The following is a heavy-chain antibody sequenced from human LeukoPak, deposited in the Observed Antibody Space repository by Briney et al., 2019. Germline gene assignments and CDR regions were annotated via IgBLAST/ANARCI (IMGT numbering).Heavy chain of an antibody. V-gene: IGHV5-51*01. CDR3: ARSGTTGTRWFDP. J-gene: IGHJ5*02. CDR2: IYPSDFDT. Sequence: GESLKISCKGYGYSFTSYWIAWVRPMPGMGLEWMGSIYPSDFDTRYSPSFQGQVTISADKSISTAYLQWSSLKASDTAMYYCARSGTTGTRWFDPWGQGTLVTVSS. D-gene: IGHD1-1*01. CDR1: GYSFTSYW.